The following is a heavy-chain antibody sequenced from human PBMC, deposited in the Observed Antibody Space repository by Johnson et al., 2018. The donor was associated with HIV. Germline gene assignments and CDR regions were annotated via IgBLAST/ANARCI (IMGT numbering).Heavy chain of an antibody. V-gene: IGHV3-74*01. CDR2: INSDGSST. CDR1: GFTFSSYW. CDR3: AKDIYGYDAFDI. Sequence: VQLVESGGGLVQPGGSLRLSCAASGFTFSSYWMHWVRQAPGKGLVWVSRINSDGSSTSYADSVKGRLTISSDNSKNTLYLQMNRLRAEDTALYYCAKDIYGYDAFDIWGQGTMVTVSS. J-gene: IGHJ3*02. D-gene: IGHD5-24*01.